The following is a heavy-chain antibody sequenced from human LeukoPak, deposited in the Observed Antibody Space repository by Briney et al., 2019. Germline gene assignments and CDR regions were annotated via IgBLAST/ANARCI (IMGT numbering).Heavy chain of an antibody. CDR1: GFTFSTNA. CDR3: AKERAGYINPYYFDY. J-gene: IGHJ4*02. Sequence: GGSLRLSCAASGFTFSTNAMSWVRQAPGKGLEWVSTISGSGANTYYADSVRGRFTISRDNSKNTLYLHMNSLRAEDTAVYYCAKERAGYINPYYFDYWGQGTLVTVSS. V-gene: IGHV3-23*01. CDR2: ISGSGANT. D-gene: IGHD3-9*01.